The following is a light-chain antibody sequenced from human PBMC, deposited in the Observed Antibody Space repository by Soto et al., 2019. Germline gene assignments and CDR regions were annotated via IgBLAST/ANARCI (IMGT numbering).Light chain of an antibody. CDR3: HQYGSSPYT. CDR2: GAS. Sequence: EIVLTQSPGTLSLSPGERATLSCRASQSVSSSYLDWYQQKPGQAPRLLIYGASSRATGIPDRFSGSGSGTDFTLTISILEPEDFAVYYCHQYGSSPYTFGQGTKLEIK. J-gene: IGKJ2*01. CDR1: QSVSSSY. V-gene: IGKV3-20*01.